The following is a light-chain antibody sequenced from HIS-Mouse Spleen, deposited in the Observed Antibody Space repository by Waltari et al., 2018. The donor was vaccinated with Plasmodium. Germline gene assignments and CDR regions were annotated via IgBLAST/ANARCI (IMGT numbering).Light chain of an antibody. J-gene: IGKJ2*01. CDR2: GAS. Sequence: DIVLTQSPCTLSFSPGERATLPCRASQSVSSGDLAWYQQKPGQAPTLLIYGASSRATGIPDRFSGSGSGTDFTLTISRLEPEDFAVYYCQQYGSSPYTFGQGTKLEIK. V-gene: IGKV3-20*01. CDR3: QQYGSSPYT. CDR1: QSVSSGD.